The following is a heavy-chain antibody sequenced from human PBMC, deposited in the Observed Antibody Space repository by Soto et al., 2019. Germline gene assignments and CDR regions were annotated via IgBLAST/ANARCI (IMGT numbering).Heavy chain of an antibody. D-gene: IGHD1-1*01. CDR3: AYILERQPTTEAFDI. CDR2: MNPNSGNT. J-gene: IGHJ3*02. CDR1: YTFTSYE. V-gene: IGHV1-8*01. Sequence: YTFTSYEKNWVRQATGQGLEWMGWMNPNSGNTGYAQKFQGRVTMTRNTSISTAYMELSSLRSEDTAVYYCAYILERQPTTEAFDIWGQGTMVTVSS.